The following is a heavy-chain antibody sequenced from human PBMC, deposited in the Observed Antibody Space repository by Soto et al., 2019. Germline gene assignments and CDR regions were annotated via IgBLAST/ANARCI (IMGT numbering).Heavy chain of an antibody. CDR3: AREGLERLFNFDY. J-gene: IGHJ4*02. CDR1: GFTFSNHV. Sequence: EVQLLESGGGLVQPGGSLRLSCEASGFTFSNHVMTWVRQAPGKGLEWVSGITSSDDTYYADSVKGRFTISRDNSVNTLFLQMNSLRVDDTAVYYCAREGLERLFNFDYWGQGTLVTVSS. D-gene: IGHD1-1*01. V-gene: IGHV3-23*01. CDR2: ITSSDDT.